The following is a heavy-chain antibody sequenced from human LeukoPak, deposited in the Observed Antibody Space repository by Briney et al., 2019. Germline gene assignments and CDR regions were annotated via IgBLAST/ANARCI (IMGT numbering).Heavy chain of an antibody. V-gene: IGHV4-39*07. CDR3: ARATYYYDSSGCFDY. Sequence: PSETLSLTCTVSGGSISSSSYYWGWIRQPPGKGLEWIGSIYYSGSTYYNPSLKSRVTISVDTSKNQFSLKLSFVTAADTAVYYCARATYYYDSSGCFDYWGQGTLVTVSS. D-gene: IGHD3-22*01. J-gene: IGHJ4*02. CDR1: GGSISSSSYY. CDR2: IYYSGST.